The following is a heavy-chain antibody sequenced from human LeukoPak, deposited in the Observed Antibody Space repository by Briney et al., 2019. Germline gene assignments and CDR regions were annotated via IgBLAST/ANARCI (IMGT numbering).Heavy chain of an antibody. Sequence: KTSETLSLTCTVSGYSISSGYYWGWIRQPPGKGLEWIGSMYHSGSTYYNPSLKSRVTISVDTSKNQFSLKLSSVTAADTAVYYCARGQEWLTFDYWGQGTLVTVSS. CDR1: GYSISSGYY. CDR3: ARGQEWLTFDY. J-gene: IGHJ4*02. CDR2: MYHSGST. D-gene: IGHD3-3*01. V-gene: IGHV4-38-2*02.